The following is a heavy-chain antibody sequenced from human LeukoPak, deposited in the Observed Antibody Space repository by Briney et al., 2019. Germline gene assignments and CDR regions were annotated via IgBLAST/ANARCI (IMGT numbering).Heavy chain of an antibody. D-gene: IGHD3-3*01. Sequence: SVKVSCKASGGTFSSYAISWVRQAPGQGLEWMGGIIPIFGTANNAQKFQGRVTITADESTSTAYMELSSLRSEDTAVYYCARALRFLEWHDVFDVWGQGTMVTVSS. CDR1: GGTFSSYA. V-gene: IGHV1-69*13. CDR3: ARALRFLEWHDVFDV. CDR2: IIPIFGTA. J-gene: IGHJ3*01.